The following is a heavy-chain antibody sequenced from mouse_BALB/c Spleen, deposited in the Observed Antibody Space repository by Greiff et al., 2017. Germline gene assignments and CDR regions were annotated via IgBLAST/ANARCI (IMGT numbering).Heavy chain of an antibody. CDR1: GYSFTGYY. Sequence: EVQLHQSGPELVKPGASVKISCKASGYSFTGYYMHWVKQSHVKSLEWIGRINPYNGATSYNQNFKDKASLTVDKSSSTAYMELHSLTSEDSAVYYCARITGTGINFDYWGQGTTLTVST. J-gene: IGHJ2*01. CDR3: ARITGTGINFDY. V-gene: IGHV1-26*01. D-gene: IGHD4-1*01. CDR2: INPYNGAT.